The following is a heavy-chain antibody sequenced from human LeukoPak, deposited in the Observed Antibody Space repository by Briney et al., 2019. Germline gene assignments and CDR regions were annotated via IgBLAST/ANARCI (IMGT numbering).Heavy chain of an antibody. J-gene: IGHJ4*02. V-gene: IGHV4-34*01. D-gene: IGHD3-22*01. Sequence: SETLSLTCAVYGGSFSGYYWSWIRQPLGKGLEWIGEINHSGSTNYNPSLKSRVTISVDTSKNQFSLKLSSVTAADTAVYYCAKPYGMIVVVLNPYYFDYWGQGTLVTVSS. CDR3: AKPYGMIVVVLNPYYFDY. CDR2: INHSGST. CDR1: GGSFSGYY.